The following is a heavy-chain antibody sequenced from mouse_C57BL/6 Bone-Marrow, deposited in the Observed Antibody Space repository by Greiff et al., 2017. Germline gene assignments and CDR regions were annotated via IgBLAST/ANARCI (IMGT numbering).Heavy chain of an antibody. J-gene: IGHJ2*01. D-gene: IGHD1-1*01. Sequence: QVQLKESGPELVKPGASVKISCKASGYAFSSSWLNWVKQRPGKGLEWIGRIYPGDGDTNYNGKFKGKATLTADKSSSTAYMQLSSLTSEDSAVYCCARRITTVLHFDYWGQGTTLTVSS. V-gene: IGHV1-82*01. CDR2: IYPGDGDT. CDR3: ARRITTVLHFDY. CDR1: GYAFSSSW.